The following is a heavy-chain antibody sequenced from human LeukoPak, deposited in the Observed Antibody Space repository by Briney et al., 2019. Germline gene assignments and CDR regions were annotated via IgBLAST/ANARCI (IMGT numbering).Heavy chain of an antibody. CDR1: GYTFTGYY. CDR3: ARGRFGEWDNWFDP. Sequence: ASVKVSCKASGYTFTGYYIHWVRQAPGQGLEWMAWINPNSGATNYAQKFQGRVTMTRATSISTAYMELSRLTSDDTAVYFCARGRFGEWDNWFDPWGQGTLVTVSS. CDR2: INPNSGAT. J-gene: IGHJ5*02. V-gene: IGHV1-2*02. D-gene: IGHD3-10*01.